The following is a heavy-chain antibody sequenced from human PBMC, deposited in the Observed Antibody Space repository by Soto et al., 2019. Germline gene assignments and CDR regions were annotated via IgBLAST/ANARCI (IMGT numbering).Heavy chain of an antibody. V-gene: IGHV1-46*01. Sequence: GASVKVSCKASGYTFTSYYMHWVRQAPGQGLEWMGIINPSGGSTKYSQKFQGRVTITRNTSASTAYMELSSLRSEDTAVYYCARAAYYYDSSGYYPGDYWGQGSQVTVSS. J-gene: IGHJ4*02. CDR3: ARAAYYYDSSGYYPGDY. CDR2: INPSGGST. CDR1: GYTFTSYY. D-gene: IGHD3-22*01.